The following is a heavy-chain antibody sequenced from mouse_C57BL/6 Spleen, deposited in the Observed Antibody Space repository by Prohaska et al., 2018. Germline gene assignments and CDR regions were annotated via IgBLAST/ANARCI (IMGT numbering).Heavy chain of an antibody. CDR1: GFTFSNYW. CDR2: IRLKSDNYAT. Sequence: EVKLEESGGGLVQPGGSMKLSCVASGFTFSNYWMNWVRQSPEKGLEWVAQIRLKSDNYATYYAESVKWRFTISRDDSKSSVYRQMNNLRAEDNGIYYCTGPGSSLGDWSQGTTLTVSS. V-gene: IGHV6-3*01. CDR3: TGPGSSLGD. J-gene: IGHJ2*01. D-gene: IGHD1-1*01.